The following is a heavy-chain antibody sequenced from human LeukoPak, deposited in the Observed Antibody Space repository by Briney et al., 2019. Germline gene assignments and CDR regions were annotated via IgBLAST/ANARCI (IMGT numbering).Heavy chain of an antibody. V-gene: IGHV3-43*02. Sequence: GGSLRLSCAASGFTFDDYAMHWVRQAPGKGLEWVSLISGDGGSTYYADSVKGRFTISGDNSKNSLYLQMNSLRTEDTALYYCAKDIQAPGLYYYYGMDVWGQGTTVTVSS. J-gene: IGHJ6*02. CDR2: ISGDGGST. CDR1: GFTFDDYA. CDR3: AKDIQAPGLYYYYGMDV.